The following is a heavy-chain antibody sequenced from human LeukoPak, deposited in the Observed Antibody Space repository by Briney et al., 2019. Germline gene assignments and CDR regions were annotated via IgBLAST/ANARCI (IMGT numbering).Heavy chain of an antibody. J-gene: IGHJ4*02. D-gene: IGHD3-10*01. V-gene: IGHV4-59*08. Sequence: SETLSLTCTVSGGSIISYYWSWIRPPPGKGLEWIGYIYYSGSANYNPSLKSRVTISVDTSKNQFSLKLSSVTAADTAVYYCARIMVRGVIATPYFDYWGQGTLVTVSS. CDR2: IYYSGSA. CDR3: ARIMVRGVIATPYFDY. CDR1: GGSIISYY.